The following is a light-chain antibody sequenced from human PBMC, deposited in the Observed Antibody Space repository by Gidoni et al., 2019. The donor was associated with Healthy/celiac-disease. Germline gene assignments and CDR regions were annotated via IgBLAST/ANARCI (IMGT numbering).Light chain of an antibody. J-gene: IGKJ1*01. CDR3: QQYNNWRT. V-gene: IGKV3-15*01. CDR1: QSVSSN. Sequence: EIVMTQSPATLSVSPGERATLSCSASQSVSSNLAWYQQKPGQAPRLLIYGASTRATGIPARFSGSVSGTEFTLTIRSLQSEDFAVYYCQQYNNWRTFGQXTKVEIK. CDR2: GAS.